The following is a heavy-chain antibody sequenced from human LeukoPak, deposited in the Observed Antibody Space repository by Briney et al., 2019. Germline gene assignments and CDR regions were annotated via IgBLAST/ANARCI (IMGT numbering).Heavy chain of an antibody. V-gene: IGHV4-59*08. Sequence: KTSETLSLTCTVSDGSMSSYYWSWIRQPPGKGLEWIGYIYYSGSTKYNPSLKSRVTISVDTSKNQFSLKLSSVTAADTAVYYCARGARAGYNLEPFDYWGQGTLVTVSS. D-gene: IGHD5-24*01. J-gene: IGHJ4*02. CDR2: IYYSGST. CDR1: DGSMSSYY. CDR3: ARGARAGYNLEPFDY.